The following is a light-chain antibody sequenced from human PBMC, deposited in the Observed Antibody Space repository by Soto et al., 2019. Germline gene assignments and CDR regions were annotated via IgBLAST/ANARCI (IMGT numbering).Light chain of an antibody. CDR3: QQYNTWPRT. CDR2: GAS. V-gene: IGKV3-15*01. CDR1: QSVSNN. J-gene: IGKJ1*01. Sequence: EIVMTQSPATLSVSPGERATLSCRASQSVSNNLAWYQQKPGQAPRLLIYGASTRATGIPARFSGSGSGKEFPLNVSSLQSEDFAVYYCQQYNTWPRTFGQGTKVEIK.